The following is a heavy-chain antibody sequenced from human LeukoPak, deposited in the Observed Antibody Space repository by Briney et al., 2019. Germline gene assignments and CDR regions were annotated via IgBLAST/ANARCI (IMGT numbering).Heavy chain of an antibody. D-gene: IGHD7-27*01. CDR2: IYSGGSI. CDR1: GFTVSSTY. J-gene: IGHJ3*02. Sequence: GGSLRLSCAASGFTVSSTYMSWVRQVPGKGLEWVSIIYSGGSIYYTDSVKGRFTISRDNSKNTLYLQMNSLRAGDTAVYYCARGLGFDIWGQGTMVTVSS. V-gene: IGHV3-66*01. CDR3: ARGLGFDI.